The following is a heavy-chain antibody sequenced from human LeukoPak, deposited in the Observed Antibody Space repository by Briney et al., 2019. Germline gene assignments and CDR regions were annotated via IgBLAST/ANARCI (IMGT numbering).Heavy chain of an antibody. CDR3: ARSSGYMSY. Sequence: PSETLSLTCTVSHYSISSNYYWGWIRQPPGKGLEWIGSNYHSGSTYYNPSLKSRVTISVDTSKNQFSLKLTSVTAADTAVYYCARSSGYMSYWGQGTLVTVSS. CDR1: HYSISSNYY. V-gene: IGHV4-38-2*02. D-gene: IGHD3-22*01. J-gene: IGHJ4*02. CDR2: NYHSGST.